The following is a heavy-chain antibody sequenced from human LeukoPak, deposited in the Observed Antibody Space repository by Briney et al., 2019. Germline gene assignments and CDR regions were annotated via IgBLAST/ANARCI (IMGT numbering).Heavy chain of an antibody. CDR3: ARGGMGASYYYYGMDV. Sequence: ASVKVSCKASGYTFTGYCMHWVRRAPGQGLEWMGWINPNSGGTNYAQKFQGWVTMTRDTYISTAYMELSRLRSDDTAVYYCARGGMGASYYYYGMDVWGQGTTVTVSS. J-gene: IGHJ6*02. D-gene: IGHD1-26*01. CDR1: GYTFTGYC. CDR2: INPNSGGT. V-gene: IGHV1-2*04.